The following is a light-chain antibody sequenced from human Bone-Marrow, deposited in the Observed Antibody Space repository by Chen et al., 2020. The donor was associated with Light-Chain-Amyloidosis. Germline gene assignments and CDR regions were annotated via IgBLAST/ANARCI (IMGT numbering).Light chain of an antibody. CDR3: HQYGSSPPWT. V-gene: IGKV3-20*01. CDR1: QSVSSSY. CDR2: GAS. Sequence: EKVLTQPPGTLALSAGDRASLSCRASQSVSSSYLAWYQQKPGQAPRLLIYGASSRATGIPDTFSGSGSGTDFTLPISRLQPEDVAVDDCHQYGSSPPWTFGQGTKVEIK. J-gene: IGKJ1*01.